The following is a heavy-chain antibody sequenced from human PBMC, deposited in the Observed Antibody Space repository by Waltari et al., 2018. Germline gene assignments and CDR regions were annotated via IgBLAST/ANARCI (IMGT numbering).Heavy chain of an antibody. Sequence: EVQLVESGGGLVQPGGSLGLSCVTSGFTFSSYWMHWVRQVPGKGLVWVSSINSDGSTTSYADSVKGRFTISRDNAKNTLYLQMNSLRADDTSVYYCARAQLTMARNLDLWGRGTLVTVSS. V-gene: IGHV3-74*01. CDR3: ARAQLTMARNLDL. CDR1: GFTFSSYW. CDR2: INSDGSTT. D-gene: IGHD3-10*01. J-gene: IGHJ2*01.